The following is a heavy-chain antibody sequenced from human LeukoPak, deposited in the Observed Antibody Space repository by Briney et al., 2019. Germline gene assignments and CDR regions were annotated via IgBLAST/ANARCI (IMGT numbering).Heavy chain of an antibody. CDR1: GGSISSGGYY. J-gene: IGHJ3*02. V-gene: IGHV4-31*03. Sequence: PSETLSLTCTVSGGSISSGGYYWSWIRQHPGKGLGWIGYIYYSGSTYYNPSLKSRVTISVDTSKNQFSLKLSSVTAADTAVYYCARVAFSGSYGTGHAFDIWGQGTMVTVSS. CDR3: ARVAFSGSYGTGHAFDI. CDR2: IYYSGST. D-gene: IGHD1-26*01.